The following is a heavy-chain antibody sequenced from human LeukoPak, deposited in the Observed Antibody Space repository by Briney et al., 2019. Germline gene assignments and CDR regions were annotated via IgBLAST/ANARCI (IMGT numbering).Heavy chain of an antibody. CDR3: ASSYYGNAGYPT. D-gene: IGHD3-10*01. V-gene: IGHV4-31*03. J-gene: IGHJ5*02. CDR1: GEPVSSGGYS. CDR2: IYYSGTT. Sequence: PSETLSLTCTVSGEPVSSGGYSWIWIRQHPGKGLEWIGFIYYSGTTYYNPSLKSRLAISLDTSKNQFSVRLTSVTAADTGVYSCASSYYGNAGYPTWGQGTLVAVSS.